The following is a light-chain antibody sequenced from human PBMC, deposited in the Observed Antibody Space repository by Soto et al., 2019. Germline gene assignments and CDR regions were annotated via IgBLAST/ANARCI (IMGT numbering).Light chain of an antibody. CDR1: QTIANN. Sequence: ETVMTQSPATLSVSPGERATLSCRASQTIANNLAWYQQRPGQAPRLLIYGASTRATGIPARFSGSGSGPDCTLTISSLQSEDVAIYDCQQYNNWPPYTFGQGSKLEIK. CDR2: GAS. V-gene: IGKV3-15*01. J-gene: IGKJ2*01. CDR3: QQYNNWPPYT.